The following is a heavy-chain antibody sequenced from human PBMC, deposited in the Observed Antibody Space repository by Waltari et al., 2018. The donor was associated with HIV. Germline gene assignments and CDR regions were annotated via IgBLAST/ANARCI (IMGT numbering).Heavy chain of an antibody. V-gene: IGHV1-18*01. CDR2: VSAYNGNT. J-gene: IGHJ4*02. CDR3: ARINCTSVSCYASLDY. D-gene: IGHD2-2*01. CDR1: GYTVTRYG. Sequence: QVQLVQSGAEVKKPGASVKVSCKASGYTVTRYGIHWVQQAPGQGLEWMGWVSAYNGNTNYAQKLQGRVTMTTDTSTSTAYMELRSLRSDDTAVYYCARINCTSVSCYASLDYWGQGTLVTVSS.